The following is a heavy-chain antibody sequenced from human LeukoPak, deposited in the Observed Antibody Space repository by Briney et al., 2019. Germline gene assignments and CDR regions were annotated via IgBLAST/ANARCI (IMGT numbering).Heavy chain of an antibody. CDR3: ARDAATITEYYFDY. V-gene: IGHV1-2*06. D-gene: IGHD5-24*01. CDR2: INPNSGGT. Sequence: ASVKVSCKASGYTFTGYYMHWVRQAPGQGLEWMGRINPNSGGTNYAQEFQGRVTMTRDTSVSTAYMELSRLRSDDTAVYYCARDAATITEYYFDYWGQGTLVTVSS. J-gene: IGHJ4*02. CDR1: GYTFTGYY.